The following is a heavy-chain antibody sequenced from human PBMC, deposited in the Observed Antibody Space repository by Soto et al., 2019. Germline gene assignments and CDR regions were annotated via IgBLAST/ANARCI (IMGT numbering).Heavy chain of an antibody. CDR3: ARHGLLGGLVNNNWFDP. Sequence: ASVKVSCKASGYTFTGYYMHWARQAPGQGLEWMGWINPNTGGTNYAQKFLGRVTMTRDTSISTAYLQWSSLKASDTAMYYCARHGLLGGLVNNNWFDPWGQGTLVTVSS. D-gene: IGHD1-26*01. J-gene: IGHJ5*02. CDR1: GYTFTGYY. V-gene: IGHV1-2*02. CDR2: INPNTGGT.